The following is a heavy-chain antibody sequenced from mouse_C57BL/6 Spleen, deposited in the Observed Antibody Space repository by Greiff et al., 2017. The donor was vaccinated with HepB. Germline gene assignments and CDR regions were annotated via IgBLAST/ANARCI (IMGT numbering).Heavy chain of an antibody. V-gene: IGHV1-81*01. CDR2: IYPRSGNT. CDR1: GYTFTSYG. Sequence: VKLMESGAELARPGASVKLSCKASGYTFTSYGISWVKQRTGQGLEWIGEIYPRSGNTYYNEKFKGKATLTADKSSSTAYMELRSLTSEDSAVYFCARPSTVVAKGWFAYWGQGTLVTVSA. J-gene: IGHJ3*01. CDR3: ARPSTVVAKGWFAY. D-gene: IGHD1-1*01.